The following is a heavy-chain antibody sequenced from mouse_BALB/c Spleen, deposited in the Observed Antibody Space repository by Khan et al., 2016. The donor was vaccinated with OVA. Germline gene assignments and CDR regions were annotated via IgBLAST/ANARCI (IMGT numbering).Heavy chain of an antibody. CDR2: ISYSGST. Sequence: VPLQESGPGLVKPSQSLSLTCTVTGYSITSDYAWNWIRQFPGNKLEWMGYISYSGSTSYNPSLKSRIPITRDTSKNQLFLQLNSVTTEDTATYYCAIRRVYYGSSYGSYFDVWGAGTTVTVSS. CDR1: GYSITSDYA. D-gene: IGHD1-1*01. V-gene: IGHV3-2*02. J-gene: IGHJ1*01. CDR3: AIRRVYYGSSYGSYFDV.